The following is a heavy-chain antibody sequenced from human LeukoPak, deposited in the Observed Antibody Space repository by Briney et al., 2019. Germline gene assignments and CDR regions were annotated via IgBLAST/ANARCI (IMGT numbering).Heavy chain of an antibody. J-gene: IGHJ4*02. CDR1: GYTFTGYY. CDR2: INPNSGGT. V-gene: IGHV1-2*02. CDR3: ARGESRLFVWGYFDY. D-gene: IGHD2-21*01. Sequence: ASVKVSCKASGYTFTGYYMHWVRQAPGQGLEWMGWINPNSGGTNYAQKFQGRVTMTRDTPISTAYMELSRLRSDDTAVYYCARGESRLFVWGYFDYWGQGTLVTVSS.